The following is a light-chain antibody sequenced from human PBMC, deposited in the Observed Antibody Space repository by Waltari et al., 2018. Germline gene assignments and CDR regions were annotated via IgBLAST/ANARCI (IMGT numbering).Light chain of an antibody. CDR2: EDN. CDR1: ALPTKY. V-gene: IGLV3-10*01. CDR3: YSTDSSSFPL. J-gene: IGLJ3*02. Sequence: SHELTQPPSVSVSPGQTARTTSSGDALPTKYMYWSQQKSGQAPVMLSYEDNKRHSGTPERFSGSSSGTLATLTDSGAVVEDEGDYYCYSTDSSSFPLFGGETRLTVL.